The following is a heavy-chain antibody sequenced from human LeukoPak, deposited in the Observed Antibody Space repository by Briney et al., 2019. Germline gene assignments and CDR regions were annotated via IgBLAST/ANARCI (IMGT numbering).Heavy chain of an antibody. CDR1: GFTFSNAW. J-gene: IGHJ4*02. V-gene: IGHV3-23*01. CDR3: ARGTLNDY. D-gene: IGHD2/OR15-2a*01. CDR2: ITAGDGSA. Sequence: GGSLRLSCAASGFTFSNAWMNWVRQAPGKGLEWVSVITAGDGSAYYADSVKGRFTISRDNSMNTLYEQMNSLRAEDTAIYYCARGTLNDYWGQGALVTVSS.